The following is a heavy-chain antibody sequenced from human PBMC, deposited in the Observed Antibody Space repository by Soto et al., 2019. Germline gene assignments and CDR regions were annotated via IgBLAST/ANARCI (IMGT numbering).Heavy chain of an antibody. V-gene: IGHV3-33*01. Sequence: QVQLVESGGGVVQPGRSLRLSCAASGFTFRSYGMHWVRQAPGKGLEWVAVIWYDGSNKYYADFVKGRFTLSRDHSKKTVYLQMNSLRAEDTAVYSRARVFSIYPIDYGGQRTLVTVSS. D-gene: IGHD3-10*01. J-gene: IGHJ4*02. CDR3: ARVFSIYPIDY. CDR1: GFTFRSYG. CDR2: IWYDGSNK.